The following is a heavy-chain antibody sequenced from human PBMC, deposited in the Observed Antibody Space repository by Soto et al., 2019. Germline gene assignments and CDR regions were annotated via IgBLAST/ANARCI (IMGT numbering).Heavy chain of an antibody. CDR2: IHYSGST. Sequence: QVQLQESGPGLVKPSQTLSLTCTVSGGSISSGDYYWSWIRQPPGKGLEWIGYIHYSGSTYYNPSLMSRVTISVDTSTTQFSLKLSSVTAADTAVYYCTSYTSGTAFDIWGQGTMVTVSS. J-gene: IGHJ3*02. CDR3: TSYTSGTAFDI. CDR1: GGSISSGDYY. D-gene: IGHD3-10*01. V-gene: IGHV4-30-4*01.